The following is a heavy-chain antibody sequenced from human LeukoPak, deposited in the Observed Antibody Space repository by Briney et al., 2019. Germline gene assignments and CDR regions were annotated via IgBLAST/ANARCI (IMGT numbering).Heavy chain of an antibody. CDR1: GGSISSHY. D-gene: IGHD3-10*01. J-gene: IGHJ5*02. V-gene: IGHV4-59*11. CDR2: IFYTGGP. Sequence: SETLSLTCTVSGGSISSHYWSWIRQPPGKGLECLGYIFYTGGPNYNPSLKSRVSISVYTSKNQFSLNLTSVTAADTAVYYCARKVGGWFDPWGQGTLVTVSS. CDR3: ARKVGGWFDP.